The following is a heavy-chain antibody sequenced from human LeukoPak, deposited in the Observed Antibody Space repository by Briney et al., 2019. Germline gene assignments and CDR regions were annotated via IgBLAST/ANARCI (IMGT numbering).Heavy chain of an antibody. Sequence: PGGSLRLSCAASGFTFSSYSMNWVRQAPGKGLEWVSSISSSSSYIYYADSVKGRFTISRDNAKNSLYLQMNSLRAEDTAVYYCARGWDIVVVPAAPLYGGMDVWGQGTTVTVSS. CDR1: GFTFSSYS. CDR2: ISSSSSYI. V-gene: IGHV3-21*01. D-gene: IGHD2-2*01. CDR3: ARGWDIVVVPAAPLYGGMDV. J-gene: IGHJ6*02.